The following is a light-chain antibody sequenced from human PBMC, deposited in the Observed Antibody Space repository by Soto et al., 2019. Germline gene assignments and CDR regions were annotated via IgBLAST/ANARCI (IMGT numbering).Light chain of an antibody. CDR1: QGIRND. V-gene: IGKV1-6*01. J-gene: IGKJ4*01. CDR3: LHDYDFPLT. Sequence: AIQMTQSPSSLSAFVGDRVTITCRASQGIRNDLGWYQQKPGRAPKVLIYAASNLQSGVPSRFSDSGSGTDFTLTISSLQPEDSATYYCLHDYDFPLTFGGGTKVEIK. CDR2: AAS.